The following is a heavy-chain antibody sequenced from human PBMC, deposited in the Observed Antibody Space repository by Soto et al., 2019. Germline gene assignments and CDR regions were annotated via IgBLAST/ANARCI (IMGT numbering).Heavy chain of an antibody. Sequence: QVQLQESGPGLVKPSQTLSLTCTVSGGSISSGGYYWSWIRQHPGKGLEWIGYIYYSGSTYYNPSLKSRVTISVDTSKNQFSLKLSSVTAADPAEYYCARESSTRSYFQHLGQGTLVTVSS. CDR2: IYYSGST. CDR3: ARESSTRSYFQH. J-gene: IGHJ1*01. CDR1: GGSISSGGYY. V-gene: IGHV4-31*03.